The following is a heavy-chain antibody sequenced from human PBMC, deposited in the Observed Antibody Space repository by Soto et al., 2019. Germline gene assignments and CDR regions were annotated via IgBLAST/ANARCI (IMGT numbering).Heavy chain of an antibody. D-gene: IGHD3-3*01. CDR2: TRNKANSYTT. CDR1: GFTFSDHY. Sequence: GGSLRLSCAASGFTFSDHYMDWVRQAPGKGLEWVGRTRNKANSYTTEYAASVKGRFTISRDDSKNSLYLQMNSLKTEDTAVYYCARSAHLYYDFWSGYYDPYYFDYWGQGTLVTVSS. V-gene: IGHV3-72*01. J-gene: IGHJ4*02. CDR3: ARSAHLYYDFWSGYYDPYYFDY.